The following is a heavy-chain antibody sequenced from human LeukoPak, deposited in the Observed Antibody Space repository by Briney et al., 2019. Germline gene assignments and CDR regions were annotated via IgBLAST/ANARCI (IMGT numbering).Heavy chain of an antibody. CDR3: AKSTDSSASPDS. J-gene: IGHJ5*02. V-gene: IGHV3-9*01. Sequence: HTGGSLRLSCVGSGFLFDDHAMHWVRQPPGKGLEWVSVISWHSRTIGYGDSVKGRFTISRDNTKNSLFLQMNGLRPEDTASYYCAKSTDSSASPDSWGQGTLVTVSS. CDR2: ISWHSRTI. D-gene: IGHD3-22*01. CDR1: GFLFDDHA.